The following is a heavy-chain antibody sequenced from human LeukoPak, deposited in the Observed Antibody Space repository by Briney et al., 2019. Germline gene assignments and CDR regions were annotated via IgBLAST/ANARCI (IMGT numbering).Heavy chain of an antibody. CDR2: ISTYNDNS. CDR3: AQRLYRPAAMSTRYFDY. V-gene: IGHV1-18*01. CDR1: VYTFTSYG. D-gene: IGHD2-2*02. Sequence: ASVTVSCKPSVYTFTSYGVSWVRQAPGQGLEWMGWISTYNDNSNYAQKVQGRVSMTTDTSTSTAYMELRSLRSDDTALYHCAQRLYRPAAMSTRYFDYWGQGTLVTVSS. J-gene: IGHJ4*02.